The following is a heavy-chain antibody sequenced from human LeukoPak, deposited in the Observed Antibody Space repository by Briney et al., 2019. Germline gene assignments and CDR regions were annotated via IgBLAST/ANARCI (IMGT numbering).Heavy chain of an antibody. J-gene: IGHJ3*01. Sequence: GGSLGLSCAASGFAFSNFLMHWVRQAPGKGLVWVSRINSDETNAYADSVKGRFTISRDNAKNTLYLQMNGLRAEDTAVYFCGRGGNGIDVWGQGTTVIVSS. CDR2: INSDETNA. V-gene: IGHV3-74*01. CDR3: GRGGNGIDV. CDR1: GFAFSNFL. D-gene: IGHD2-8*01.